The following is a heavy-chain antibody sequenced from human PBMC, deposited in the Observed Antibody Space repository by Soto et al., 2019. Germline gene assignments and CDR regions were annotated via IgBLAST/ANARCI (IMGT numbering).Heavy chain of an antibody. D-gene: IGHD3-10*01. CDR3: ARDPLPPYYYGPGSLHANEHY. CDR1: GGSISSSY. CDR2: INQSGST. J-gene: IGHJ4*02. V-gene: IGHV4-59*12. Sequence: PSVTQSLTCTVSGGSISSSYWSWIRQHTGKGLEWIGYINQSGSTNYNPSLNSRVTISVDTSKNQFSLKLTSVTAADTAVYYCARDPLPPYYYGPGSLHANEHYWGKGTLVTVSS.